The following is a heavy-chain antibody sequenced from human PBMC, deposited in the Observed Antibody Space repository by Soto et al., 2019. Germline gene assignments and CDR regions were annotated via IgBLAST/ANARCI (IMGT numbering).Heavy chain of an antibody. CDR3: ARQGSRGLREYVFDI. D-gene: IGHD6-19*01. Sequence: EVQLVESGGGLVKPGGSLRLSCAASGFTFSSYSMNWVRQAPGKGLEWVAAISSSSSNRYYADSVKGRFTISRDNAKNSLYLQMNSLRAEDKAGYYCARQGSRGLREYVFDIWGQGTMVTVSS. J-gene: IGHJ3*02. CDR1: GFTFSSYS. CDR2: ISSSSSNR. V-gene: IGHV3-21*01.